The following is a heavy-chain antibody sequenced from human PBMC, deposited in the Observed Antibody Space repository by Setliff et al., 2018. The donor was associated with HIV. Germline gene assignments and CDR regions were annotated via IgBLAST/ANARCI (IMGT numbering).Heavy chain of an antibody. Sequence: ASVKVSCKPSGYTFTNYDINWVRQATGQGPEWMGWLNPTSGNTGSAQRFQGRVTMTRNTSISIAYMELSNLRSEDTAVYYCARGAPGRSCSGGSCSYFDYWGQGTLVTVSS. D-gene: IGHD2-15*01. V-gene: IGHV1-8*02. CDR2: LNPTSGNT. J-gene: IGHJ4*02. CDR1: GYTFTNYD. CDR3: ARGAPGRSCSGGSCSYFDY.